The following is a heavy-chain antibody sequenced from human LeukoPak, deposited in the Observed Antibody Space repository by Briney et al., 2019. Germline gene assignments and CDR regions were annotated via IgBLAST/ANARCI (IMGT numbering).Heavy chain of an antibody. CDR3: ASVAYYDFWSGYSSDAFDI. Sequence: SQTLSLTCAISGDSVSSNSAAWNWIRQSPSRGLEWLGRTYYRSKWYNDYAVSVKSRITINPDTSKNQFSLKLSSVTAADTAVYYCASVAYYDFWSGYSSDAFDIWGQGTMVTVSS. CDR2: TYYRSKWYN. CDR1: GDSVSSNSAA. D-gene: IGHD3-3*01. V-gene: IGHV6-1*01. J-gene: IGHJ3*02.